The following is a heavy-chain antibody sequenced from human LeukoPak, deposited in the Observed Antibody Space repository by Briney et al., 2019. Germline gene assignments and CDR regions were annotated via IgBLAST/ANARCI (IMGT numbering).Heavy chain of an antibody. V-gene: IGHV3-9*01. CDR1: GFTFDDYA. Sequence: GGSLRLSCAASGFTFDDYAMHWVRQAPGKGLEWVSGISWNSGSIGYAGSVEGRFTISRDNAKNSLYLQMNSLRVEDTAVYYCAGYGDYPYWGRGTLVSVCS. D-gene: IGHD4-17*01. J-gene: IGHJ4*02. CDR2: ISWNSGSI. CDR3: AGYGDYPY.